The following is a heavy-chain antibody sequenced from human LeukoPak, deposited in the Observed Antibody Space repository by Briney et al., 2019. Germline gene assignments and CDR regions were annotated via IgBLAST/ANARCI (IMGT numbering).Heavy chain of an antibody. Sequence: GGSLRLSCAGSGFPFSKAWMSWVRQAPGEGLEWLGRFKSKTDGWATDYAAPVKGRFSLSRDDSKNTLYLQMNSLKIEDTAVYYCTSDRGIAARPLFDLWGQGTLVTVSS. J-gene: IGHJ4*02. V-gene: IGHV3-15*01. CDR2: FKSKTDGWAT. D-gene: IGHD6-6*01. CDR3: TSDRGIAARPLFDL. CDR1: GFPFSKAW.